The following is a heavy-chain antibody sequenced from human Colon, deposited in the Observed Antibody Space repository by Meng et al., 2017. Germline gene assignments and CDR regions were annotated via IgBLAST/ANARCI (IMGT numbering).Heavy chain of an antibody. V-gene: IGHV4-59*13. J-gene: IGHJ2*01. CDR3: AKSVLGAGGGVYFDL. D-gene: IGHD2-8*01. CDR1: DLSISTYY. CDR2: VHYSGST. Sequence: VVLAGWGLGLVQPSETLSHTLTCSDLSISTYYLNWIRQPPGKGLEWIGLVHYSGSTNYNPSLKTRIIISVDTSKSQFSQRLDSVTAADTAVYYCAKSVLGAGGGVYFDLWGRGTLVTVSS.